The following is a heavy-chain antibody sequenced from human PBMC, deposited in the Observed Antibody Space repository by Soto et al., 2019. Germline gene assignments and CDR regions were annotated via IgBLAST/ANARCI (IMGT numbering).Heavy chain of an antibody. J-gene: IGHJ3*01. V-gene: IGHV1-18*01. CDR3: GRDGSGGIIDS. Sequence: QVQLVQSGAEVKKPGASVKVSCKTSGYTFTGYGINWVRQAPGNGLEWMGWISVFNGNTKYGKNIQDRVIMTTDTSTSTACMELRSLRSDDTAVYFCGRDGSGGIIDSWGQGTMLIVSS. CDR1: GYTFTGYG. CDR2: ISVFNGNT. D-gene: IGHD2-15*01.